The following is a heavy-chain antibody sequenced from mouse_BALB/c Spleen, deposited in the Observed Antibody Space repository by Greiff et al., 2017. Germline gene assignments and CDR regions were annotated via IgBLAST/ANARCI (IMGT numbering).Heavy chain of an antibody. V-gene: IGHV1-87*01. CDR2: IYPGDGDT. CDR1: GYTFTSYW. D-gene: IGHD2-12*01. Sequence: QVQLQQSGAELARPGASVKLSCKASGYTFTSYWMQWVKQRPGQGLEWIGAIYPGDGDTRYTQKFKGKATLTADKSSSTAYMQLSSLASEDSAVYYCARDDGIGYAMDYWGQGTSVTVSS. CDR3: ARDDGIGYAMDY. J-gene: IGHJ4*01.